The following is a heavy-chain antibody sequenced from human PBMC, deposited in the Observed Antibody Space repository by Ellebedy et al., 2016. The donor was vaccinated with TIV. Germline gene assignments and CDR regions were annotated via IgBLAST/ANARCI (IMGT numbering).Heavy chain of an antibody. Sequence: AASVKVSCKASGYKFTSNYIHWVRQAPGQGLEWMGIINPSGGSTNYAEKFQGRVSMTRDTSTSTVYMEMRRLRYEDTAVYYCATSPPGIAVAGPDYWGQGTLVTVSS. CDR3: ATSPPGIAVAGPDY. CDR1: GYKFTSNY. D-gene: IGHD6-19*01. CDR2: INPSGGST. V-gene: IGHV1-46*01. J-gene: IGHJ4*02.